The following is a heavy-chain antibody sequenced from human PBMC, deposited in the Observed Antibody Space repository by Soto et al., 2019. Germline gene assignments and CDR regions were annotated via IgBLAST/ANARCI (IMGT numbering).Heavy chain of an antibody. CDR2: ITSSGAYI. CDR3: VRCNRWSSPFDL. Sequence: EVQLVESGGGLVKPGGSLRLSCAASGFIFSEYSMNWVRQTPGKGLEWVSSITSSGAYIYYAASVKGRFTISRDNAKNSLSLQMNSLRDDDTAVYYCVRCNRWSSPFDLWGQGTLVTVSS. V-gene: IGHV3-21*06. D-gene: IGHD2-8*02. CDR1: GFIFSEYS. J-gene: IGHJ5*02.